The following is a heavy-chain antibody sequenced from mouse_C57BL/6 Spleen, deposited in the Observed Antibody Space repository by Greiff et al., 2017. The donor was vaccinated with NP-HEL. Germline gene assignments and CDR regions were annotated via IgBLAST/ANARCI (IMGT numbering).Heavy chain of an antibody. CDR1: GFNIKDYY. V-gene: IGHV14-1*01. D-gene: IGHD1-1*01. Sequence: VQLQQSGAELVRPGASVKLSCTASGFNIKDYYMHWVKQRPEQGLEWIGRIDPEDGDTEYAPKFQGKATMTADTSSNTAYLQLSSLASEDTAVYYCTGYGSGGAWFAYWGQGTLVTVSA. CDR3: TGYGSGGAWFAY. J-gene: IGHJ3*01. CDR2: IDPEDGDT.